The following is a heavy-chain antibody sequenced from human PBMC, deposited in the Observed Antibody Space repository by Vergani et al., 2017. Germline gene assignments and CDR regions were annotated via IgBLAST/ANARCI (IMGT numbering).Heavy chain of an antibody. CDR2: ISSSSSYI. V-gene: IGHV3-21*01. CDR1: GFTFSYQS. J-gene: IGHJ4*02. CDR3: ARDSISDYYYFLDY. D-gene: IGHD3-22*01. Sequence: EVQLVESGGGLVKPGGSLRLSCAASGFTFSYQSMNWVRQAPGKGLEWVSSISSSSSYIYYADSLKGRFTISRDNAKNSLYLQMNSLRAEDMAVYYCARDSISDYYYFLDYWGQGTLVTVSS.